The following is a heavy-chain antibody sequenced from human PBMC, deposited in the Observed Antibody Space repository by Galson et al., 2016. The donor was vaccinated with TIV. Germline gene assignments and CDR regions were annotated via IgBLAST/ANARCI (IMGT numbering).Heavy chain of an antibody. J-gene: IGHJ4*02. CDR1: GYTFTGYY. Sequence: SVKVSCKASGYTFTGYYMHWVRQAPGQGLEWMGWINPNSGDTNYAQNFQDRVTMTRDTSIRTAYMELSRLKSDDTAVYYCAGDLDSTLTAPFDYWGQGTLVT. V-gene: IGHV1-2*02. D-gene: IGHD4-17*01. CDR2: INPNSGDT. CDR3: AGDLDSTLTAPFDY.